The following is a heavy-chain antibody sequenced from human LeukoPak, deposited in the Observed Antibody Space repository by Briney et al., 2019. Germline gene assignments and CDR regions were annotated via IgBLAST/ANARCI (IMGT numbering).Heavy chain of an antibody. V-gene: IGHV1-69*13. CDR2: IIPIFGTA. CDR3: ARGQLTEETTAPFDY. CDR1: GYTFTSYG. D-gene: IGHD4-11*01. J-gene: IGHJ4*02. Sequence: GASAKVSCKASGYTFTSYGISWVRQAPGQGLEWMGGIIPIFGTANYAQKFQGRVTITADESTSTAYMELSSLRSEDTAVYYCARGQLTEETTAPFDYWGQGTLVTVSS.